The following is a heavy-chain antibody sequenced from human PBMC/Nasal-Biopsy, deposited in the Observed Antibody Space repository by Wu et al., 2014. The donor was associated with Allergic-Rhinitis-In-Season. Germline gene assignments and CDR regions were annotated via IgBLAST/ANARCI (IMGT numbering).Heavy chain of an antibody. Sequence: TLSLTCTVSGYSISSNSYYYAWIRQPPGKGLEWIATIYYSGNTFYNPSLKSRVTISIDTSKNQISLKLSSVTAADTAVYYCTRQYVSGSYYFWGQGALVTVSS. CDR1: GYSISSNSYY. CDR3: TRQYVSGSYYF. CDR2: IYYSGNT. J-gene: IGHJ4*02. V-gene: IGHV4-39*01. D-gene: IGHD3-10*01.